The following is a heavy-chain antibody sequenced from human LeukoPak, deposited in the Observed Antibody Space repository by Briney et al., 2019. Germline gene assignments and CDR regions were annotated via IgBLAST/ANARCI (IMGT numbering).Heavy chain of an antibody. CDR1: GFTFSSYS. CDR3: AREPRVSYGAFDI. D-gene: IGHD2-8*01. Sequence: GSLRLSCAASGFTFSSYSMNWVCQAPGKGLEWVSYISGSSSSIFYADSVKGRFTISRDNAKNSLYLQMNSLRDEDTSVYYCAREPRVSYGAFDIWGNGTMVTVSS. V-gene: IGHV3-21*06. CDR2: ISGSSSSI. J-gene: IGHJ3*02.